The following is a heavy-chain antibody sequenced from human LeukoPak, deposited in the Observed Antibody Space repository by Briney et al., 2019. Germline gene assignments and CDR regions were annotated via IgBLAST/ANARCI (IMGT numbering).Heavy chain of an antibody. Sequence: SETLSLTCTVSGGSISSSSYYWGWIRQPPGKGLEWIGNIYYSGSTYYNPSLKSRVTISVDTSNNQFSLKLSSVTAADTAVYYCARADALGGYAFDIWGQGTMVTVSS. CDR3: ARADALGGYAFDI. CDR1: GGSISSSSYY. J-gene: IGHJ3*02. V-gene: IGHV4-39*07. D-gene: IGHD2-15*01. CDR2: IYYSGST.